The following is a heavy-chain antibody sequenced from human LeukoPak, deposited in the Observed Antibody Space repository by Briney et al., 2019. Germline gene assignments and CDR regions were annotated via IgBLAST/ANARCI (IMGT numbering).Heavy chain of an antibody. V-gene: IGHV4-39*07. CDR1: GGSISSGGYY. CDR3: ARERKGSSGWYLSNDY. D-gene: IGHD6-19*01. J-gene: IGHJ4*02. CDR2: INHSGST. Sequence: SETLSLTCTVSGGSISSGGYYWSWIRQPPGKGLEWIGEINHSGSTNYNPSLKSRVTISVDTSKNQFSLKLSSVTAADTAVYYCARERKGSSGWYLSNDYWGQGTLVAVSS.